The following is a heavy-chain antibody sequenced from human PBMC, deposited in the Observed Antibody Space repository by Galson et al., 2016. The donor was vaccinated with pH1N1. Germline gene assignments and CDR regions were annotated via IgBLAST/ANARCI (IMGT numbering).Heavy chain of an antibody. CDR2: VSGTGTT. V-gene: IGHV4-4*07. CDR3: ARESLEWLIISGHRVELNWFDS. J-gene: IGHJ5*01. Sequence: ETLSLTCSVSGASMKSDYWTWIRQPAGKGLEWIGRVSGTGTTNYNPSPKSRVTISIDTSKNQFSLKMASVTAADTAVYFCARESLEWLIISGHRVELNWFDSWGQGTLVTVSS. CDR1: GASMKSDY. D-gene: IGHD3-3*01.